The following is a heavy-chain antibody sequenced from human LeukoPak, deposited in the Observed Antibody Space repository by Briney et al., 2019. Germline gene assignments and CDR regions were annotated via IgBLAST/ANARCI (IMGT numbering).Heavy chain of an antibody. CDR2: INPNSGGT. D-gene: IGHD3-16*02. V-gene: IGHV1-2*02. Sequence: GASVTVSCKTSGYTFTGYYMHWVRQAPGQGLEWMGWINPNSGGTNYAQKFQGRVTMTEDTSTDTAYMELSSLRSEDTAAYYCASPVGSYLDAFDIWGQGTMVTVSS. CDR3: ASPVGSYLDAFDI. CDR1: GYTFTGYY. J-gene: IGHJ3*02.